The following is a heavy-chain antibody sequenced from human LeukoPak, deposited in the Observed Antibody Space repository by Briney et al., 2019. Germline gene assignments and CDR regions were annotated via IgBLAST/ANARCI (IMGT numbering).Heavy chain of an antibody. CDR1: GGSISSGDYY. CDR2: IYYSGST. Sequence: PSETLSLTCTVSGGSISSGDYYWSWIRQPPGKGLEWIGYIYYSGSTYYNPSLKSRVTISVDTSKNQFSLKLSSVTAADTAVYYCARDVSGRYYGSGSSKYWFDPWGQGTLVTVSS. CDR3: ARDVSGRYYGSGSSKYWFDP. J-gene: IGHJ5*02. D-gene: IGHD3-10*01. V-gene: IGHV4-30-4*01.